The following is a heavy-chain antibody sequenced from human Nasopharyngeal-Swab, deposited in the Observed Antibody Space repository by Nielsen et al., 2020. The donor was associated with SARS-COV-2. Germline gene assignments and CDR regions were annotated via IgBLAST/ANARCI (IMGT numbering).Heavy chain of an antibody. Sequence: SETLSLTCTVSGGSISSYYWSWIRQPPGKGLEWIGYIYYSGSTNYNPSLKSRVTIPVDTSKNQFSLKLSSVTAADTAVYYCARGGYSSGWVVYWGQGTLVTVSS. CDR1: GGSISSYY. J-gene: IGHJ4*02. CDR3: ARGGYSSGWVVY. V-gene: IGHV4-59*01. CDR2: IYYSGST. D-gene: IGHD6-19*01.